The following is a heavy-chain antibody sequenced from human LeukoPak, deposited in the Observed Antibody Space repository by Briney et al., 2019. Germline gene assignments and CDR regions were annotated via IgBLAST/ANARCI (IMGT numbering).Heavy chain of an antibody. Sequence: GGSLRLSCAASGFTFSSYAMSWVRQAPGKGLEWVSAISGSGGSTYYADSVKGRFTISRDNSKNTLYLQMNSLRAGDTAVYYCAKDPIVVVPAAHRDDYWGQGTLVTVSS. D-gene: IGHD2-2*01. V-gene: IGHV3-23*01. CDR1: GFTFSSYA. CDR2: ISGSGGST. CDR3: AKDPIVVVPAAHRDDY. J-gene: IGHJ4*02.